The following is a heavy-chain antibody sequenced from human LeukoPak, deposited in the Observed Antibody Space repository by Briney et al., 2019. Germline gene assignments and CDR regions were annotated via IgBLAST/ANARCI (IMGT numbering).Heavy chain of an antibody. CDR3: VRSSDCSSTSCYFDY. V-gene: IGHV5-51*01. J-gene: IGHJ4*02. CDR1: GYSFTSYW. CDR2: IYPGDSDT. Sequence: GESLKISCKGSGYSFTSYWIGWVRQMPGKGLEWMGIIYPGDSDTRYSPSFQGQVTISADKSISTAYLQWSSLKASDTAMYYCVRSSDCSSTSCYFDYWGQGTLVTVSS. D-gene: IGHD2-2*01.